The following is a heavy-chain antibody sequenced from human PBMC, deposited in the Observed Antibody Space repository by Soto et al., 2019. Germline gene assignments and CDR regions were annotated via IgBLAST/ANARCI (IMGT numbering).Heavy chain of an antibody. CDR3: ARDIGSYAYGEGY. CDR1: GGSINSYW. D-gene: IGHD3-10*01. J-gene: IGHJ4*02. Sequence: ETLSLTCSVSGGSINSYWWSWIRQPAGKGLEWIGRVYSSGTTDYNPSLNSRATLSVETSKNQFSLKLSSVTAADTAVYYCARDIGSYAYGEGYWGQGIQVTVSS. V-gene: IGHV4-4*07. CDR2: VYSSGTT.